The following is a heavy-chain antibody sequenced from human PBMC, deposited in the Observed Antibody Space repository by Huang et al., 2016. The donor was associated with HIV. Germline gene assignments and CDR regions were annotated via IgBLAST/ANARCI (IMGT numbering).Heavy chain of an antibody. D-gene: IGHD3-22*01. V-gene: IGHV3-30*02. CDR1: GFVLSNYG. Sequence: CATSGFVLSNYGMHWVRQAPGKGLKWVAFIRNDGMKKNYADSVRGRFTVGRDNGNNTLFLQMRSLGVDDTAVYYCARGDYYDSSGYHPGYFDYWGQGILVTVSS. J-gene: IGHJ4*02. CDR2: IRNDGMKK. CDR3: ARGDYYDSSGYHPGYFDY.